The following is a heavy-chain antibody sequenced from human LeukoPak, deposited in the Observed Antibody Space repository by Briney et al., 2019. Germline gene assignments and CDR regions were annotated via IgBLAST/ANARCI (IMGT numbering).Heavy chain of an antibody. CDR1: GFTVSTNY. D-gene: IGHD1-26*01. J-gene: IGHJ4*02. Sequence: GGSLRLSCAASGFTVSTNYMSWVRQAPGKGLEWVSIIYSGGTTYYADSVKGRFTISRDNSKNTLYLQMNSLRAEDTAVYYCARDGVGGSLSYLDYWGQGTLVTVSS. CDR2: IYSGGTT. V-gene: IGHV3-66*02. CDR3: ARDGVGGSLSYLDY.